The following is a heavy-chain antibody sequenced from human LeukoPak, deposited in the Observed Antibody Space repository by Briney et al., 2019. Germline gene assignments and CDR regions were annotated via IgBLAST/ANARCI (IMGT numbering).Heavy chain of an antibody. CDR1: GFTFSNYA. J-gene: IGHJ6*02. CDR3: ARDYYYYGMDV. V-gene: IGHV3-23*01. Sequence: GGSLRLSCAASGFTFSNYAMTWVRQAPGKGLEWVSPISGSGINTYYADSVKGRFTISRDNSKNTLYLQMNSLRAEDTAVYYCARDYYYYGMDVWGQGTTVTVSS. CDR2: ISGSGINT.